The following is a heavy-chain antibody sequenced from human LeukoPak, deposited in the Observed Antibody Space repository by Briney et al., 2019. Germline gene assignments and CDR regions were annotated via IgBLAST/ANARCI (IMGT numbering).Heavy chain of an antibody. J-gene: IGHJ4*02. V-gene: IGHV3-7*03. CDR3: ARDKSAGADTGSSFYY. CDR2: IKQDGSEK. CDR1: GFTFSNYW. Sequence: QPGGSLRLSCAASGFTFSNYWMTWVRKAPGKGLEWVASIKQDGSEKYYVDSVKGRFTFSRDNAKNSLYLQMDSLRAEDTAVYYCARDKSAGADTGSSFYYWGQGALVTVSS. D-gene: IGHD3-10*01.